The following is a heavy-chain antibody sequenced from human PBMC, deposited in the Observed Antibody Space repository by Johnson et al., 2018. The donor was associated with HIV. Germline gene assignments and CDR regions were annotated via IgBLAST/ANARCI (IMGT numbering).Heavy chain of an antibody. D-gene: IGHD3-10*01. J-gene: IGHJ3*02. CDR1: GFTFSSYW. V-gene: IGHV3-7*01. CDR2: IKQDGSEK. CDR3: AREFKWCAWFWDIKHDAFDI. Sequence: VQLVESGGGLVQPGGSLRLSCAASGFTFSSYWMSWVRQAPGKGLEWVANIKQDGSEKYYVDSVKGRFTISRANAKNSLYLQMNSLRAEDTAVYYCAREFKWCAWFWDIKHDAFDIWGQWTMVTVSS.